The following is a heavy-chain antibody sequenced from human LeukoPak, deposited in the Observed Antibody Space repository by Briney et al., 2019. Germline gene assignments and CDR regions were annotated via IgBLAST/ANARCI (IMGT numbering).Heavy chain of an antibody. D-gene: IGHD4-17*01. CDR2: IYSGGST. J-gene: IGHJ4*02. CDR3: ARALDYGDSGFDY. V-gene: IGHV3-53*01. Sequence: GGSLRLSCAASGFTVSSNYMSRVRQAPGKGLEWVSVIYSGGSTYYADSVKGRFTISRDNSENTLYLQMNSLRAEDTAVYYCARALDYGDSGFDYWGQGTLVTVSS. CDR1: GFTVSSNY.